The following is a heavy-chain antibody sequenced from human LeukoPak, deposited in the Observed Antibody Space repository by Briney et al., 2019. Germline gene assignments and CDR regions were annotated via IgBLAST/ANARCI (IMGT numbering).Heavy chain of an antibody. J-gene: IGHJ4*02. CDR2: IHSGGST. CDR1: GFTVSSNY. Sequence: GGSLRLSCAASGFTVSSNYMSWVRQAPGRGLECVSVIHSGGSTYYADSVKGRFTISRDNSKNTLYLQMNSLRAEDTAVYYCATRRGRSSGYYPPSYWGQGTLVTVSS. V-gene: IGHV3-53*01. D-gene: IGHD3-22*01. CDR3: ATRRGRSSGYYPPSY.